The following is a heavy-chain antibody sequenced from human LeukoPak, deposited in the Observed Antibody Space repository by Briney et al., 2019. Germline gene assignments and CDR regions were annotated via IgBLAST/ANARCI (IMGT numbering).Heavy chain of an antibody. D-gene: IGHD3-22*01. CDR2: IYYSGST. Sequence: SETLSLTCTVSGGSISSYYWSWIRQPPGKGLEWIVYIYYSGSTNYNPSLKSRVTISVDTSKNQFSLKLSSVTAADTAVYYCASQPSVESSGRPFDYWGQGTLVTVSS. V-gene: IGHV4-59*12. CDR3: ASQPSVESSGRPFDY. J-gene: IGHJ4*02. CDR1: GGSISSYY.